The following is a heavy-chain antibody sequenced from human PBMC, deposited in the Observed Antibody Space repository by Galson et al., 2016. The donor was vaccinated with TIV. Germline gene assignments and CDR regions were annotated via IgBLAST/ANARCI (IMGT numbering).Heavy chain of an antibody. D-gene: IGHD5-18*01. CDR3: AKDRNTAFDTHYSYYGLDG. CDR2: IIPMFGTA. V-gene: IGHV1-69*13. Sequence: SVKVSCKASGGTFSSYVIKWVRQAPGQGLEWMGEIIPMFGTANYAQKFQGRVTTTADESTSTAYMELSSLRSADTAVCYCAKDRNTAFDTHYSYYGLDGWGQGTTVIVSS. J-gene: IGHJ6*02. CDR1: GGTFSSYV.